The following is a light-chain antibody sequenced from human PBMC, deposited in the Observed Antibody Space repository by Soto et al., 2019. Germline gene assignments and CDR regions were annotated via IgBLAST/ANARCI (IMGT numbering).Light chain of an antibody. CDR2: DAS. J-gene: IGKJ2*01. V-gene: IGKV1-5*01. CDR1: QTISGW. CDR3: QQYKSSYT. Sequence: DIQMTQSPSTLSASVGHRVTITCRASQTISGWLAWYQQKPGKAPKLLIYDASKLQNGVPSRFSGSESGTEFTLTISSVQPDDVATYYCQQYKSSYTFGQGTKLEIK.